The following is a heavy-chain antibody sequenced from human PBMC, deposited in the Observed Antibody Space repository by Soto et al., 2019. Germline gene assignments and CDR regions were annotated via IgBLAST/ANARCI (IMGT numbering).Heavy chain of an antibody. CDR3: AHSSTDSTHAMDV. Sequence: QITLKESGPTLVKPTQTLTLTCAFSGLSLTTNGLSVGWVRQPPGKALEWLALIYWDDDKRYSPSLKSRLTITMDTSKNQVVLTMTNIDPVDTATYYCAHSSTDSTHAMDVWGQGTTVSVSS. D-gene: IGHD3-3*01. V-gene: IGHV2-5*02. CDR1: GLSLTTNGLS. J-gene: IGHJ6*02. CDR2: IYWDDDK.